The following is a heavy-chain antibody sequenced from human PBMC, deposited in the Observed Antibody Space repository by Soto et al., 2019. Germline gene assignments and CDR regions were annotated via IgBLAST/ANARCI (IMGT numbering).Heavy chain of an antibody. V-gene: IGHV4-59*12. CDR2: IYYSGRT. CDR1: CGSISSYY. D-gene: IGHD3-9*01. Sequence: SETLSLTCTVPCGSISSYYWSWIRQPPGKGLEWIGYIYYSGRTNYNPSLKSRVTISVDTSKNQFSLKLSSVPAADTAVYYCARDPKRDYDILNHTNWFDPRGQGTLVTVSS. J-gene: IGHJ5*02. CDR3: ARDPKRDYDILNHTNWFDP.